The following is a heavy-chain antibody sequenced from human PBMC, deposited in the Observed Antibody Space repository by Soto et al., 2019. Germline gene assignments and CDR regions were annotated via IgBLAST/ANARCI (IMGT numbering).Heavy chain of an antibody. Sequence: SETLSLTCTVSGGSISPHYWSWIRQPPGKGLEWIGYIYYSGTTTYNPSLKSRVTISVDTSRTQFSLKLRSVTAADTAVYYCARDRYYGGADYWGQGTLVTVSS. CDR1: GGSISPHY. CDR3: ARDRYYGGADY. J-gene: IGHJ4*02. V-gene: IGHV4-59*11. D-gene: IGHD3-10*01. CDR2: IYYSGTT.